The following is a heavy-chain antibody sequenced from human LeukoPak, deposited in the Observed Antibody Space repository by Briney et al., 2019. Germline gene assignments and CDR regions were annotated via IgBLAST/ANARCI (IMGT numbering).Heavy chain of an antibody. D-gene: IGHD2-8*01. CDR1: GFTVSSNY. V-gene: IGHV3-66*01. CDR3: ASLMLNYYFDF. J-gene: IGHJ4*02. Sequence: GGSLRLSCAASGFTVSSNYMSWVRQAPGKGLEWVSIIYRDGSTFYADSVKGRFTISRDNSKNTLYLQMNSLRAEDTAVYYCASLMLNYYFDFWGQGTLVTVSS. CDR2: IYRDGST.